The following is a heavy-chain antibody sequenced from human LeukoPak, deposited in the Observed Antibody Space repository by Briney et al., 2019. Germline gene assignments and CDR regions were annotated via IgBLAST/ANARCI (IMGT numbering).Heavy chain of an antibody. J-gene: IGHJ3*02. CDR1: GVSISSYY. CDR3: AREGPDAFDI. CDR2: IYYSGST. Sequence: SETLSLTCTVSGVSISSYYWSWIRQPPGKGLEWIGYIYYSGSTNYNPSLKSRVTISVDTSKNQFSLKLSSVTAADTAVYYCAREGPDAFDIWGQGTMVTVSS. V-gene: IGHV4-59*01.